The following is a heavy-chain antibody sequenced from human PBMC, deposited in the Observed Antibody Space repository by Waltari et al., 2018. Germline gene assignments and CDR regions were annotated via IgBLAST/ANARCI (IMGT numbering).Heavy chain of an antibody. CDR3: ARGFFRRRSPYYYYGMDV. CDR2: INHSGST. J-gene: IGHJ6*02. D-gene: IGHD3-10*01. CDR1: GGSFSGYY. V-gene: IGHV4-34*01. Sequence: QVQLQQWGAGLLKPSETLSLTCAVYGGSFSGYYWRWIRPPPGKGLEWIGEINHSGSTNYNPSLKSRVTISVDTSKNQFSLKLSSVTAADTAVYYCARGFFRRRSPYYYYGMDVWGQGTTVTVSS.